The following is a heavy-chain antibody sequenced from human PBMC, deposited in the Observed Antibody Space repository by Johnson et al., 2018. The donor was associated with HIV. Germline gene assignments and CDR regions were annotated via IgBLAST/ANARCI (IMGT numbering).Heavy chain of an antibody. CDR3: ARESASSGYDSSGYNRWYVPDAFDI. CDR2: ISYDGSEK. Sequence: QVQLVESGGGLVQPGGSLRLSCAASGFTFSNYAMHWVRQAPGKGLEWVAVISYDGSEKYFADSVKGRFTISRDSSKNTLYLQMSSLRAEDTAVYYCARESASSGYDSSGYNRWYVPDAFDIWGQGTMVTVSS. V-gene: IGHV3-30*14. J-gene: IGHJ3*02. D-gene: IGHD3-22*01. CDR1: GFTFSNYA.